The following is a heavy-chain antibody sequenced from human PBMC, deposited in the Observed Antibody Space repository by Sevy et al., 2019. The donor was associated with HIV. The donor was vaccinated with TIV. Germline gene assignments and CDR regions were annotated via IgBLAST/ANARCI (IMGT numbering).Heavy chain of an antibody. CDR1: GFTFSSYW. D-gene: IGHD1-26*01. J-gene: IGHJ1*01. Sequence: GGSLRLSCAASGFTFSSYWMHWVRQAPGKGLVWVSRINSDGSSTSYADSVKGRFTISGDNAKNTLYLQMNSLRAEDTAVYYCASGWSGGYFQHWGQGTLVTVSS. CDR2: INSDGSST. CDR3: ASGWSGGYFQH. V-gene: IGHV3-74*01.